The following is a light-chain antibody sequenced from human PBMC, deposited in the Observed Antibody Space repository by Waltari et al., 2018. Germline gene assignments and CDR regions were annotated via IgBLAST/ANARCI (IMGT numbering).Light chain of an antibody. V-gene: IGKV1-39*01. J-gene: IGKJ2*01. CDR1: QSISSY. CDR3: QQSYSTPRYT. Sequence: DIQMTQSPSSLSASLGYRVTITCRASQSISSYLNWYQQKPGKAPKLLIYAASSLQSGVPSRFSGSGSGTDFTLTISSLQPEDFATYYCQQSYSTPRYTFGQGTKLEIK. CDR2: AAS.